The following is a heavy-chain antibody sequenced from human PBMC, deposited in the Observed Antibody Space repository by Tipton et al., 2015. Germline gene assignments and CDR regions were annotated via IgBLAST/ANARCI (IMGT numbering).Heavy chain of an antibody. CDR3: ARGSYFDK. V-gene: IGHV4-59*01. CDR2: IQYSGST. CDR1: SDSISKYY. Sequence: TLSLTCSVSSDSISKYYWSWIRQPPGKELEWIGYIQYSGSTNYNPSLKSRVTISVDTSKTQFSLKMSSVTASDTAVYYCARGSYFDKWGQGTLVTVSS. J-gene: IGHJ4*02.